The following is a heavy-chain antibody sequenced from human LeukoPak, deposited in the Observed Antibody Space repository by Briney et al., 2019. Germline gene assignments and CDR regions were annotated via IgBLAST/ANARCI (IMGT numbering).Heavy chain of an antibody. Sequence: GGSLRLSCAAFGFTVRSNYMSWVRQAPRKGLDWVSTIYSAGSTYYADSVKGRFTISRDNSKNTLYLQMNSLRAEDTAVYYCARDGGIAYYFDYWGQGTLVTVSS. V-gene: IGHV3-66*02. CDR1: GFTVRSNY. CDR2: IYSAGST. D-gene: IGHD4-23*01. J-gene: IGHJ4*02. CDR3: ARDGGIAYYFDY.